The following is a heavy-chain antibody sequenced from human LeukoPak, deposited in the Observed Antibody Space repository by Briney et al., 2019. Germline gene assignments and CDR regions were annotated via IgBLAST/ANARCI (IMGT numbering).Heavy chain of an antibody. V-gene: IGHV4-39*06. D-gene: IGHD5-12*01. CDR2: IYYSGST. CDR3: ARDVGAYSGYDSD. J-gene: IGHJ1*01. Sequence: PSETLSLTCTVSGDSISNVNYYWSWLRQPPGKGLEWIGNIYYSGSTYYNRPFKSRVTISVDTSKNQFALKLDSVTAADTAVYYCARDVGAYSGYDSDWGQGTLVTVSS. CDR1: GDSISNVNYY.